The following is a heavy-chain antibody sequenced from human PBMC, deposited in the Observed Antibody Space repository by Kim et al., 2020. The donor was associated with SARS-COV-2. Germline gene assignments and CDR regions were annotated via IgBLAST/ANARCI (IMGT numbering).Heavy chain of an antibody. V-gene: IGHV1-69*13. D-gene: IGHD3-9*01. CDR2: IIPIFGTA. CDR1: GGTFSSYA. CDR3: ARAYYDILTGYYDPTELDY. J-gene: IGHJ4*02. Sequence: SVKVSCKASGGTFSSYAISWVQQAPGQGLEWMGGIIPIFGTANYAQKFQGRVTITADESTSTAYMELSSLRSEDTAVYYCARAYYDILTGYYDPTELDYWGKGTLVTVSS.